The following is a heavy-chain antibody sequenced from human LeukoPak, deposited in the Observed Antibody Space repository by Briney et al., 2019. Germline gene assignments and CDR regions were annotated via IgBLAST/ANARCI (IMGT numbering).Heavy chain of an antibody. J-gene: IGHJ4*02. Sequence: PGGSLRLSCVASGFTFSDYVMYWVRQVPGKGLEGVLGIIGTSSYTYSADFVKGRFTISRDNSMNTLWLQMNSLRVEDTAVYYCAKGSNFYASGSHFYVWGQGTLVTVSS. V-gene: IGHV3-23*01. CDR1: GFTFSDYV. D-gene: IGHD3-10*01. CDR2: IIGTSSYT. CDR3: AKGSNFYASGSHFYV.